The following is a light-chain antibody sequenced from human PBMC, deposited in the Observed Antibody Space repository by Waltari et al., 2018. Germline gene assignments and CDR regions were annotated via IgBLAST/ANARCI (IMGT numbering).Light chain of an antibody. CDR1: QSVSSSY. CDR3: QQYGSSPYT. V-gene: IGKV3-20*01. J-gene: IGKJ2*01. CDR2: GAS. Sequence: EIVLTQSPGTLSLFPGERVTLSCRASQSVSSSYLAWYQQKPGQAPRLLIYGASSRATGIPDRFSGSGSGTDFTLTISRLEPEDFAVYYCQQYGSSPYTFGQGTKLEIK.